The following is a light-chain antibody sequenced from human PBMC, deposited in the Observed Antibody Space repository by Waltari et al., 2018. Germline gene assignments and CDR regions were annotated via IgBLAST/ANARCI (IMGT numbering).Light chain of an antibody. J-gene: IGLJ2*01. V-gene: IGLV3-19*01. CDR2: GKA. Sequence: SSELTQDPAVSVALGQTIRITCQGDSLRTSYASWYQVKPGQAPVLVMFGKAKRPSGVPDRFSWDTSETTSSLTITGAQAEDEADYYCSSRNGRASQVVFAGGTKVTVL. CDR3: SSRNGRASQVV. CDR1: SLRTSY.